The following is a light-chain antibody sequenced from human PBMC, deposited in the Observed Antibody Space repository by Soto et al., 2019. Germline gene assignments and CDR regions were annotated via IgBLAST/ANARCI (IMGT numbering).Light chain of an antibody. V-gene: IGKV3-20*01. CDR1: QSINSKS. CDR2: NTS. Sequence: EIVLTQSPGTLSLSPGEGATVSCRVSQSINSKSLVWYQRKFGLAPRLLIYNTSSRATGIPDRFSGSGSVTDFTLSISRLEPEDFAVYYCQHYGGSFIFGPGTKVDFK. J-gene: IGKJ3*01. CDR3: QHYGGSFI.